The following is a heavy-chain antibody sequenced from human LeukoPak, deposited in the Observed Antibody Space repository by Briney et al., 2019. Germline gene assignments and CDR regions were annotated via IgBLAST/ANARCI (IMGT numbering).Heavy chain of an antibody. V-gene: IGHV3-48*04. J-gene: IGHJ3*01. CDR1: GFSFSTYS. Sequence: GGSLRLSCEASGFSFSTYSMQWVRQAPGKGLEWVSYISSSRGTIWYADSVKGRFTISRDNAKSSLYLQMNSLRAEDTAVYYCARDLVGTNPDSFDVWSQGTMVTVSS. D-gene: IGHD1-1*01. CDR3: ARDLVGTNPDSFDV. CDR2: ISSSRGTI.